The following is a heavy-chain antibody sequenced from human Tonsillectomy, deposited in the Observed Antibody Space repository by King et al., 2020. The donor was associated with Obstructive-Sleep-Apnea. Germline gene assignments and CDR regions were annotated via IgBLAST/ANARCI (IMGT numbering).Heavy chain of an antibody. CDR1: GGSISSHY. V-gene: IGHV4-59*11. Sequence: QVQLQESGPGLVKPSETLSLTCTVSGGSISSHYWSWIRQPPGKGLEWIGYIYYSGSTNYNPSLKSRVTISVDRSKNQFSLKLSSVTAADTAVYYCARVPYSSCWYYWFDPWGQGTLVTVSS. CDR3: ARVPYSSCWYYWFDP. J-gene: IGHJ5*02. D-gene: IGHD6-19*01. CDR2: IYYSGST.